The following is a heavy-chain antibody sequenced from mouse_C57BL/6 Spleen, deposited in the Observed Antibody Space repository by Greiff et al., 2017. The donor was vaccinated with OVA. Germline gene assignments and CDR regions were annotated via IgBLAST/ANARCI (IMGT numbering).Heavy chain of an antibody. V-gene: IGHV5-12*01. CDR3: ARWLLGYFDY. J-gene: IGHJ2*01. CDR2: ISNGGGST. D-gene: IGHD2-3*01. CDR1: GFPFSDYY. Sequence: EVKLMESGGGLVQPGGSLKLSCAASGFPFSDYYMYWVRQTPEKRLEWVAYISNGGGSTYYPDTVKGRFTISRDNAKNTLYLQMSRLKSEDTAMYYCARWLLGYFDYWGQGTTLTVSS.